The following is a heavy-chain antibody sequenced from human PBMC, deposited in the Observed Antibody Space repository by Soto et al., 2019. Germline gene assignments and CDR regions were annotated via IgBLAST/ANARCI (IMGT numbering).Heavy chain of an antibody. CDR2: ISYDGSNK. J-gene: IGHJ4*02. CDR1: GFTFSSCA. V-gene: IGHV3-30-3*01. Sequence: QVQLVESGGGVVQPGRSLRLSCAASGFTFSSCAMHWVRQAPGKGLEWVALISYDGSNKYYADSVKGRFTISRDNSKNTLYLQMNSLRAEDKAVYYCARDKRDLRILEWSYCFVYWGQGTLMTGSS. CDR3: ARDKRDLRILEWSYCFVY. D-gene: IGHD3-3*01.